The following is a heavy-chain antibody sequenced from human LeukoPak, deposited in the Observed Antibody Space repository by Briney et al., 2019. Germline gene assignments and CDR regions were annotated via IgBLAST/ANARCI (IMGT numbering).Heavy chain of an antibody. CDR3: ARDTPTYDNWFDP. V-gene: IGHV3-21*01. CDR2: ISSSSSYI. CDR1: GFTFSSYS. D-gene: IGHD2-21*01. Sequence: GGSLRLSCAASGFTFSSYSMNWVRQAPGKGLEWVSSISSSSSYIYYADSVKGRFTISRDNAKNSLYLQMNSLRAEDTAVYYCARDTPTYDNWFDPLGPGNPGHRLL. J-gene: IGHJ5*02.